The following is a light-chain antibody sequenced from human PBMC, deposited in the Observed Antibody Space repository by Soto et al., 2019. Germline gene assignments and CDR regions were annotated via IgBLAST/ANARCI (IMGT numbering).Light chain of an antibody. CDR2: GVS. CDR3: SSYTVSNTWV. V-gene: IGLV2-14*01. CDR1: SSDIGGHNF. Sequence: QSVLTQPASVSESLGQSITISCSGTSSDIGGHNFVSWYQQLPGKTPKVLIYGVSNWPSGISNRFSGSKSGNTASLTISGLQAEDEADYYCSSYTVSNTWVFGGGTKLTVL. J-gene: IGLJ3*02.